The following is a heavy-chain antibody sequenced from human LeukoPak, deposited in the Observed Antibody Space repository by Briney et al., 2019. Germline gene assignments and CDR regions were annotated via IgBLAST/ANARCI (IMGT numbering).Heavy chain of an antibody. J-gene: IGHJ4*02. Sequence: GGSLRLSCAASGFTFSTYTMNWVRQAPGKGLEWVSSISLTSSYIYYADSLKGRFTISRDNAKNALYLQLNSLRLEDTAVYYCARVDWELRVIDYWGQGTLVTVSS. CDR2: ISLTSSYI. V-gene: IGHV3-21*01. CDR1: GFTFSTYT. CDR3: ARVDWELRVIDY. D-gene: IGHD1-26*01.